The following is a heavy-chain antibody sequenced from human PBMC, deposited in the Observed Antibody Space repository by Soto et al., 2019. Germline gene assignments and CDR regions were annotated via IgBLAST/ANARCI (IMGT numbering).Heavy chain of an antibody. CDR1: GFTFSNYW. V-gene: IGHV3-7*01. D-gene: IGHD3-16*01. CDR2: MNQDRGEK. Sequence: VQLVESGGGLVQPGGSLRLSCAASGFTFSNYWLTWVRLAPGKGLEWVANMNQDRGEKYYVDSVKGRFTISRDNAKNSLYLQMNSLRAEDAAVYYCARDTWGYFDYWGPGTVVTVSS. J-gene: IGHJ4*02. CDR3: ARDTWGYFDY.